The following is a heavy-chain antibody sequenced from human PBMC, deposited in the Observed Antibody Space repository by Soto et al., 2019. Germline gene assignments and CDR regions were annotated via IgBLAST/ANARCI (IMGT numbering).Heavy chain of an antibody. V-gene: IGHV3-23*01. D-gene: IGHD6-13*01. CDR1: GFIFSTYA. Sequence: GGSLRLSCTISGFIFSTYAMNWVRQAPGKGLEWVSAISGSGESTYYADSVKGRLTISRDNSKNTVFLQMNSLRAEDTAIYYCARDRGAAAKRFYFDYWGQGTLVTVSS. J-gene: IGHJ4*02. CDR2: ISGSGEST. CDR3: ARDRGAAAKRFYFDY.